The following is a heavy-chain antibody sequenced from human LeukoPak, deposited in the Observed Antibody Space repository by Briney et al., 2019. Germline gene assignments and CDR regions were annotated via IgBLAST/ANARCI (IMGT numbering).Heavy chain of an antibody. D-gene: IGHD3-10*01. CDR3: ARDQWRVGFGELPPYYFDY. Sequence: PGGSLRLSCAASGFTFSSYGMNWVRQAPGKGLEWVSSISSSSSYIYYADSVKGRFTISRDNAKNSLYLQMNSLRAEDTAVYYCARDQWRVGFGELPPYYFDYWGQGTLVTVSS. J-gene: IGHJ4*02. CDR1: GFTFSSYG. V-gene: IGHV3-21*01. CDR2: ISSSSSYI.